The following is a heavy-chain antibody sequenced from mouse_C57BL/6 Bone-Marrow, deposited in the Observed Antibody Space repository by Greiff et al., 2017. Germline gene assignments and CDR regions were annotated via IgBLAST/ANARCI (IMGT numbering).Heavy chain of an antibody. CDR2: IYPGSGST. V-gene: IGHV1-55*01. Sequence: QVQLKQPGAELVKPGASVKMYCKASGYTFTSYWITWVKQRPGQGLEWIGDIYPGSGSTNYNEKFKSKATLTVDTSSSTAYMQLSSLTSEDSAVYYCASYYYGSSLAYWGQGTLVTVSA. J-gene: IGHJ3*01. D-gene: IGHD1-1*01. CDR3: ASYYYGSSLAY. CDR1: GYTFTSYW.